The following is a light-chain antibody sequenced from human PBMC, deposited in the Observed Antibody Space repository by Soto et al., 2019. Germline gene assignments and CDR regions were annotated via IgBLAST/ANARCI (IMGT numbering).Light chain of an antibody. J-gene: IGLJ2*01. CDR2: NDD. CDR1: SSNIETNP. V-gene: IGLV1-51*01. Sequence: QSVLTQPPSVSAAPGQKVTISCSGSSSNIETNPVSWYRHLPGTVPKLLIHNDDKRPSGIPDRFSGSKSGTSATLGIPGLQTGDEADYYCGTWDASLSAGVFGGGTKVTVL. CDR3: GTWDASLSAGV.